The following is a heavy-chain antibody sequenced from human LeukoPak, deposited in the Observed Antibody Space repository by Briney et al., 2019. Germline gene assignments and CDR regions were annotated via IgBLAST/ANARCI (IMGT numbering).Heavy chain of an antibody. CDR1: GFTFSNYN. D-gene: IGHD2-2*01. V-gene: IGHV3-21*01. J-gene: IGHJ4*02. CDR2: ISTTSSSI. Sequence: GRSLRLSCAASGFTFSNYNMNWVRQAPGKGLEWVSSISTTSSSIYYADSVKGRFTISRDNTKNSLYLQLNSLRAEDTAVYYCAISRPGYWGQGTLVTVSS. CDR3: AISRPGY.